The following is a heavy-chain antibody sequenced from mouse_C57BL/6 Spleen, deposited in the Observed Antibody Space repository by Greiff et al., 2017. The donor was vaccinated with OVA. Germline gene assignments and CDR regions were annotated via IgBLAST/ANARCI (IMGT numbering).Heavy chain of an antibody. CDR2: IDTEDGET. CDR1: GFNIKDYY. V-gene: IGHV14-2*01. Sequence: VQLQQSGAELVKPGASVKLSCTASGFNIKDYYMHWVKQRTEPGLEWIGRIDTEDGETKYAPKVQGQATITADTSSNTADLQLSSLTSEVTAVYYCARGYTGYVDVWGTGTTVTVSS. J-gene: IGHJ1*03. CDR3: ARGYTGYVDV. D-gene: IGHD2-14*01.